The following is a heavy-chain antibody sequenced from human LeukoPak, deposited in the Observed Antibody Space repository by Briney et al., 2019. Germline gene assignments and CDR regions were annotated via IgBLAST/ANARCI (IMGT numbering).Heavy chain of an antibody. CDR2: IYSGGST. J-gene: IGHJ4*02. CDR3: ASGPDGGQLGDY. D-gene: IGHD6-13*01. V-gene: IGHV3-66*02. Sequence: GGSLRLSCAASGFTVSSNYMSWVRQAPGKGLEWVSRIYSGGSTYYADSVKGRFTISRHNSKSTLYLQANTLRAEDTAVYYCASGPDGGQLGDYWGQGTLVTVSS. CDR1: GFTVSSNY.